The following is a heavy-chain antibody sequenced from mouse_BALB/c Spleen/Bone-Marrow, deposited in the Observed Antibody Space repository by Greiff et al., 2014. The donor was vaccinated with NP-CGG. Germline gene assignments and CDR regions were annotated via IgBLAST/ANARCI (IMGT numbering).Heavy chain of an antibody. CDR2: IDPANVNT. J-gene: IGHJ2*01. CDR3: ASYVYGYYFDY. D-gene: IGHD1-1*01. Sequence: DVKLQESGAELVKPGASVKLSCTASGFNIKDTYMHWVKQRPEQGLEWIGRIDPANVNTKYDPKFQGKATITADTPSNTAYLQLSSLTSEDTAVYYCASYVYGYYFDYWGQGTTLTVSS. V-gene: IGHV14-3*02. CDR1: GFNIKDTY.